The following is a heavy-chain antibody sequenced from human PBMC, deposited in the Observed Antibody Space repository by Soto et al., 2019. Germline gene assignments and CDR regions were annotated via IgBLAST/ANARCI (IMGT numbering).Heavy chain of an antibody. Sequence: ASVKVSCKASGYTFTSYYMHWVRQAPGQGLEWMGIINPSGGSTSYAQKFQGRVTMTRDTSTSTVYMELSSLRSEDTAVYYCARAGGSSSGYYYYGMDVWGQGTTVTVSS. V-gene: IGHV1-46*01. D-gene: IGHD6-6*01. CDR1: GYTFTSYY. CDR2: INPSGGST. CDR3: ARAGGSSSGYYYYGMDV. J-gene: IGHJ6*02.